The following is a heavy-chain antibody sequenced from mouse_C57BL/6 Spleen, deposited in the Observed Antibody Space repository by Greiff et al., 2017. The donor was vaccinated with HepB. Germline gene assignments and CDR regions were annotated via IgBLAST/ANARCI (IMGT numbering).Heavy chain of an antibody. CDR1: GFTFKDYY. Sequence: EVQLQQPGAELVKPGASVKLSCTASGFTFKDYYMHWVKQRPEQGLEWIGRIDPEDGDTKYAPKFQGKATITTDTSSNTAYLQLSSLTSEDTAVYYCARYDYDGDSIDYWGQGTTLTVSS. J-gene: IGHJ2*01. V-gene: IGHV14-2*01. D-gene: IGHD2-4*01. CDR2: IDPEDGDT. CDR3: ARYDYDGDSIDY.